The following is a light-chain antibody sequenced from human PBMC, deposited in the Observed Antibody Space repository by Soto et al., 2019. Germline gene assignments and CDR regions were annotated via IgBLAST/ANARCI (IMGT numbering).Light chain of an antibody. V-gene: IGLV2-14*01. Sequence: QSALTQPASVSGSPGQSITISCTGTSSDVGAYNYVSWYQQHPGQAPKLMIFEVSYRPSGVSNRFSGSKSGNMASLTISGLQPEDEADYYCGSYSGRYTFVFGTGTKLTVL. CDR3: GSYSGRYTFV. CDR1: SSDVGAYNY. CDR2: EVS. J-gene: IGLJ1*01.